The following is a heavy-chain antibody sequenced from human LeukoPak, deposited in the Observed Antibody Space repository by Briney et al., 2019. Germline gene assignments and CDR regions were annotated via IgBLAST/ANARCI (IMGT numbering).Heavy chain of an antibody. J-gene: IGHJ5*02. CDR2: IYHTGST. Sequence: SETLSLTCTVSGGSISSSGYYWSWIRQPPGKGLEWIGFIYHTGSTYYNPSLKSRVTISVDRSKNQFSLKLSSVTAADTAVYYCARKEGPSIAARPIVSWGQGTLVTVSS. CDR3: ARKEGPSIAARPIVS. V-gene: IGHV4-30-2*01. CDR1: GGSISSSGYY. D-gene: IGHD6-6*01.